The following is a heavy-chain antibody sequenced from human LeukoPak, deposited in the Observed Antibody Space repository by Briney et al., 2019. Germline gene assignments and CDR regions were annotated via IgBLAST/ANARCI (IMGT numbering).Heavy chain of an antibody. Sequence: GGSLRLSCAASGLTFSTYGTHWVRQAPGKGLEWVSFIQYDGGNKYYADSVKGRFTISRDNSKNTLYLQMNSLRAEDTAVYYCAKERGVNAGDFDYWGQGTLVTVSS. J-gene: IGHJ4*02. CDR1: GLTFSTYG. D-gene: IGHD5/OR15-5a*01. CDR3: AKERGVNAGDFDY. CDR2: IQYDGGNK. V-gene: IGHV3-30*02.